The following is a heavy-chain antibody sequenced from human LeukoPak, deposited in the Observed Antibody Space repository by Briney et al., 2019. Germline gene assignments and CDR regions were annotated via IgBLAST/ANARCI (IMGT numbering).Heavy chain of an antibody. CDR3: ARFTIFGVVNY. CDR2: ISSSSSTI. CDR1: GFTFSSYS. D-gene: IGHD3-3*01. V-gene: IGHV3-48*01. Sequence: GGSLRLSCAASGFTFSSYSMNWVRQAPGKGLGWVSYISSSSSTIYYADSVKGRFTISRDNAKNSLYLQMNSLRAEDTAVYYCARFTIFGVVNYWGQGTLVTVSS. J-gene: IGHJ4*02.